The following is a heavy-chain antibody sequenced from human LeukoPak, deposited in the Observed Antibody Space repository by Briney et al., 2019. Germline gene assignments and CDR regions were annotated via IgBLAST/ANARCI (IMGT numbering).Heavy chain of an antibody. D-gene: IGHD2-2*02. CDR2: IIPILGIA. Sequence: EASVKVSCKASGGTFSSYAISWVRQAPGQGLEWMGRIIPILGIANYAQKFQGRVTITADKSTSTAYMELSSLRSEDTAVYYCARGTLRYCSSTSCYSDYYYYMDVWGKGTTVTVSS. V-gene: IGHV1-69*04. CDR3: ARGTLRYCSSTSCYSDYYYYMDV. J-gene: IGHJ6*03. CDR1: GGTFSSYA.